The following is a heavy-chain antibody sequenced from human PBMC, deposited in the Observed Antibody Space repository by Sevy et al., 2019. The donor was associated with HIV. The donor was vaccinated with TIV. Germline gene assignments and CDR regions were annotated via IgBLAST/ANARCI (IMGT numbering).Heavy chain of an antibody. CDR2: ISGSGGST. CDR1: GFTFSSYA. V-gene: IGHV3-23*01. D-gene: IGHD2-15*01. J-gene: IGHJ5*02. Sequence: GGSLRLSCAASGFTFSSYAMIWVRQAPGKGLEWVSAISGSGGSTYYADSVKGRFTISRDNSKNTLYLQMNSLRAEDTAVYYCAKDRADGYCSGGSCYQPNWFDPWGQGTLVTVSS. CDR3: AKDRADGYCSGGSCYQPNWFDP.